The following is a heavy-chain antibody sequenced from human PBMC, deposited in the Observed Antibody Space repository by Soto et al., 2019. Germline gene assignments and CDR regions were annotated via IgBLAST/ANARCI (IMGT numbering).Heavy chain of an antibody. CDR2: ISYDGSNK. J-gene: IGHJ2*01. D-gene: IGHD4-4*01. CDR3: AKEEATVNPWYFDL. Sequence: QVQLVESGGGVVQPGRSLRLSCAASGFTFSSYGMHWVRQAPGKGLEWVAVISYDGSNKYNPDSVKGRFTISRDNSKNTLYLQMNSLRAEDTAVYYCAKEEATVNPWYFDLWGRGTLVTVSS. CDR1: GFTFSSYG. V-gene: IGHV3-30*18.